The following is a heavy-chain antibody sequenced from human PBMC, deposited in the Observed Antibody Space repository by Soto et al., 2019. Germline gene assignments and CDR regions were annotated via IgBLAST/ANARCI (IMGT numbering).Heavy chain of an antibody. CDR2: ISAYNGDT. Sequence: QVQLLQSGAEVKQPGASVKVSCKASGYTFTSYGVSWVRQAPGQGLEWMGWISAYNGDTKYSQKFQGRISLTTDTYTRTAYMELRSLRSDDTAVYYCARVPSYSTLVYWGQGTLVTVSS. J-gene: IGHJ4*02. V-gene: IGHV1-18*04. CDR3: ARVPSYSTLVY. CDR1: GYTFTSYG. D-gene: IGHD2-21*01.